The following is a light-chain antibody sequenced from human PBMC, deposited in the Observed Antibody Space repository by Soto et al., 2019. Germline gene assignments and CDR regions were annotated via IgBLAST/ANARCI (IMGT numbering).Light chain of an antibody. CDR2: GTS. Sequence: EIVMTQSPATLSVSPGERVTLSCRASQSISSNLAWYQQKPGQAPSLLMYGTSTRATGIPARFSGSGSMKEFTLTISSLEFEDFAVYYCRLYSSWSSFTFGQGPRLEIK. V-gene: IGKV3-15*01. J-gene: IGKJ5*01. CDR1: QSISSN. CDR3: RLYSSWSSFT.